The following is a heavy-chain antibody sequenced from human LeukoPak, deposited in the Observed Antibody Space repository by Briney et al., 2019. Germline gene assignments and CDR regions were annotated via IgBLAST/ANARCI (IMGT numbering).Heavy chain of an antibody. CDR3: AKDRGSRGYSNYDFDY. D-gene: IGHD4-11*01. J-gene: IGHJ4*02. CDR1: GFTFSSYG. CDR2: ICYDGSNE. Sequence: PGRSLRPSCAASGFTFSSYGMHWVRQAPGKGLEWVAVICYDGSNEYYADSVKGRFTISRDNSKNTLYLQMNSLRAEDTAVYYCAKDRGSRGYSNYDFDYWGQGTLVTVSS. V-gene: IGHV3-33*06.